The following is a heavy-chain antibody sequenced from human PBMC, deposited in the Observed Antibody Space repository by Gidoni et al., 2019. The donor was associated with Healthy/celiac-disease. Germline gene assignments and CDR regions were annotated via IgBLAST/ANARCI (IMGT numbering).Heavy chain of an antibody. J-gene: IGHJ4*02. D-gene: IGHD3-10*01. Sequence: QVQLVESGGGVVQPGRSLRLSCAASGFTFSSYGMHWVRQAPGKGLGWVAFISYDGSNKYYADSVKGRFTISRDNSKNTLYLQMNSLRAEDTAVYYCAKPLTSYGSGSYLADYWGQGTLVTVSS. CDR2: ISYDGSNK. CDR3: AKPLTSYGSGSYLADY. CDR1: GFTFSSYG. V-gene: IGHV3-30*18.